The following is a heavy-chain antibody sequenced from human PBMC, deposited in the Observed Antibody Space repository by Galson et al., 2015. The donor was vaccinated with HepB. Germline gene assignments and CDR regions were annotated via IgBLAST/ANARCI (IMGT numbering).Heavy chain of an antibody. J-gene: IGHJ5*01. CDR1: GYTFTDYD. CDR3: VKFRGSGSYKSYWFDC. CDR2: LTPNSGNT. D-gene: IGHD1-26*01. Sequence: SVKVSCKASGYTFTDYDINWVRQAPGPGLEWMGWLTPNSGNTGYAQKFQGRVTMTRSASTSTAFMELSSLRAEDTAVYYCVKFRGSGSYKSYWFDCWGQGTLATVSS. V-gene: IGHV1-8*01.